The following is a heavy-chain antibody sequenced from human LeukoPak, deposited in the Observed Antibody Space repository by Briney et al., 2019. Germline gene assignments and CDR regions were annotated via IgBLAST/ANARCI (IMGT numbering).Heavy chain of an antibody. CDR1: GFTVSSNY. CDR3: ARDPYPATGPPDALDV. V-gene: IGHV3-53*01. Sequence: GGSLRLSCAASGFTVSSNYMSWVRQAPGKGLEWVSVIYSGGSTYYADSVKGRFTISRDNSKNTLYLQMNSLRAEDTAVYYCARDPYPATGPPDALDVWGQGTTVTVSS. CDR2: IYSGGST. J-gene: IGHJ3*01. D-gene: IGHD1-1*01.